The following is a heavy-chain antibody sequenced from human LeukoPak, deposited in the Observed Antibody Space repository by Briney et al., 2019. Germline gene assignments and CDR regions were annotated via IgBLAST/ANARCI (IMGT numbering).Heavy chain of an antibody. Sequence: GGSLRLSCGASGFTFSSYSMTWVRQAPGKGLEWVAYISSSRATIFYAESVKGRFTVSRDHAKNSLHLQMNSLRGDDTAVYYCARVDWELLDGDFDYWGQGTLVTVSA. CDR3: ARVDWELLDGDFDY. V-gene: IGHV3-48*04. CDR2: ISSSRATI. J-gene: IGHJ4*02. CDR1: GFTFSSYS. D-gene: IGHD1-26*01.